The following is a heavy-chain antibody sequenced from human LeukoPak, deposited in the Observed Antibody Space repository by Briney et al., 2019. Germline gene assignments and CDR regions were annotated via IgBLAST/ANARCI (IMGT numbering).Heavy chain of an antibody. V-gene: IGHV7-4-1*02. CDR3: ARVVDYYDSSGPRGWDAFDI. J-gene: IGHJ3*02. CDR1: GYTFTTYA. CDR2: INTNSGNP. Sequence: ASVKVSCKASGYTFTTYAMNWVRQAPGQGLEWMGWINTNSGNPTYAQGFTGRFVFSLDTSVSTAYLQISSLKAEDTAVYYCARVVDYYDSSGPRGWDAFDIWGQGTMVTVSS. D-gene: IGHD3-22*01.